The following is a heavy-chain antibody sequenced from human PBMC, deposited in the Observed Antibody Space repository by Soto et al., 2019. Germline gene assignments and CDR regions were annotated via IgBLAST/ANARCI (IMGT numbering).Heavy chain of an antibody. CDR2: IIPIFGTA. Sequence: ASVKVSCKASGGTFSSYAISWVRQAPGQGREWMGGIIPIFGTANYAQKFQGRVTITADKATSTAYMELRSLRSEDTAVYYCAIAVVPAAILGYCMDVWGQGXTVTVSS. J-gene: IGHJ6*02. V-gene: IGHV1-69*06. CDR1: GGTFSSYA. D-gene: IGHD2-2*01. CDR3: AIAVVPAAILGYCMDV.